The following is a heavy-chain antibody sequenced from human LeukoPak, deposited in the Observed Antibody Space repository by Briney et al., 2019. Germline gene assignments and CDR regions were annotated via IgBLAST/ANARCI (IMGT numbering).Heavy chain of an antibody. D-gene: IGHD3-10*02. J-gene: IGHJ6*04. V-gene: IGHV3-20*04. Sequence: GGSLRLSCTSSGFAFDDYGMGWVRQAPGKGLEWVSGINWNGDSTNYADSVKGRFTISRDNAKNSLYLQMNSLRAEDTAVYYCAELGITMIGGVWGKGTTVTISS. CDR1: GFAFDDYG. CDR3: AELGITMIGGV. CDR2: INWNGDST.